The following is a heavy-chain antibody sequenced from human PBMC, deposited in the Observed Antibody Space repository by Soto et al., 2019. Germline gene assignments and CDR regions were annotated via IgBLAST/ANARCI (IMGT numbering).Heavy chain of an antibody. CDR2: IIPIFGTA. CDR3: ARASWYDFWSGPGYFDY. D-gene: IGHD3-3*01. CDR1: GGTFSSYA. V-gene: IGHV1-69*06. J-gene: IGHJ4*02. Sequence: SVKVSCKASGGTFSSYAISWVRQAPGQGLEWMGGIIPIFGTANYAQKFQGRVTITADKSTSAAYMELSSLRSEDTAVYYCARASWYDFWSGPGYFDYWGQGTLVTVSS.